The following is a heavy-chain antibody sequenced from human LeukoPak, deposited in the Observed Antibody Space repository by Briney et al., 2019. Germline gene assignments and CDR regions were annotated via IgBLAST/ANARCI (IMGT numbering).Heavy chain of an antibody. CDR2: INPSGGST. D-gene: IGHD1-26*01. CDR1: GYTFTSYY. J-gene: IGHJ6*02. Sequence: ASVKVFCKASGYTFTSYYMHWVRQAPGQGLEWMGIINPSGGSTSYAQKFQGRVTMTRDTSTSTVYMELSSLRSEDTAVYYCARAIGELPGYYYYGMDVWGQGTTVTVSS. V-gene: IGHV1-46*01. CDR3: ARAIGELPGYYYYGMDV.